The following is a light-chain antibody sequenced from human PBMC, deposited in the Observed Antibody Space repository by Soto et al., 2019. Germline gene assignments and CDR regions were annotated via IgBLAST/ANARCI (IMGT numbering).Light chain of an antibody. V-gene: IGKV3-20*01. Sequence: EIVLTQSPGTLSLSPGERATLSCRASQSISSSYLAWYQQKPGQAPRLLIYGASSRATGIPDRFSGGGSGTDFTLTISSLQPEDFAVYYCQQYNSSPRTFGQGTMVDIK. J-gene: IGKJ1*01. CDR3: QQYNSSPRT. CDR1: QSISSSY. CDR2: GAS.